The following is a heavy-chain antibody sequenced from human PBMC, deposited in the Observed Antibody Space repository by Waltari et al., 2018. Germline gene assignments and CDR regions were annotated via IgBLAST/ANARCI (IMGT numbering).Heavy chain of an antibody. Sequence: QLQLQESGPGLVKPSETLSLTCPVSGYSVGDSSFYWAWIRQPPGKGLEWIGTIYYGGDTYYNPSLTSRVTISVDTSKNHFSMKLTSLTAADTAVYYCAREYTGYLRLDPWGQGTLVTVSS. D-gene: IGHD3-9*01. CDR1: GYSVGDSSFY. CDR2: IYYGGDT. CDR3: AREYTGYLRLDP. J-gene: IGHJ5*02. V-gene: IGHV4-39*07.